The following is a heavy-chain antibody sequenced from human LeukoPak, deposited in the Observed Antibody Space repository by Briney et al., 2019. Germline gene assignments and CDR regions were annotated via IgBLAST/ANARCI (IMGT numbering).Heavy chain of an antibody. J-gene: IGHJ6*02. CDR2: IIPIFGTP. CDR3: ARGSGTITMVRGVFYGMDV. CDR1: GGTFSSYG. V-gene: IGHV1-69*01. D-gene: IGHD3-10*01. Sequence: RASVKVSCKASGGTFSSYGISWVRQAPGQGLERMGGIIPIFGTPNYAQKFQGRVTITADESTSTAYMELSSLRSEDTAVYYCARGSGTITMVRGVFYGMDVWGQGTTVTVSS.